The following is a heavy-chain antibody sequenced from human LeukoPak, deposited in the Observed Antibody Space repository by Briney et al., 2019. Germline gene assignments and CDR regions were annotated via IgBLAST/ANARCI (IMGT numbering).Heavy chain of an antibody. D-gene: IGHD4-23*01. J-gene: IGHJ4*02. Sequence: PGGSLRLSCAASGFTFSSYGMHWVRQAPGKGLEWVAVIWYDGNNKYYANSVKGRFTISRDNSKNTLYLQMNSLIAEDTAVYYCAKDDYGGNSGMDYWGQGTLSPSPQ. CDR1: GFTFSSYG. CDR3: AKDDYGGNSGMDY. CDR2: IWYDGNNK. V-gene: IGHV3-33*06.